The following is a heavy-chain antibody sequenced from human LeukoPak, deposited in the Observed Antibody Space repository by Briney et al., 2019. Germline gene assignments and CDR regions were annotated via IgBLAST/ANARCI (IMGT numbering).Heavy chain of an antibody. D-gene: IGHD3-3*01. J-gene: IGHJ4*02. CDR2: IYYSGST. Sequence: SETLSLTCTVSGGSISSSSYYWGWIRQPPGKGLEWIGSIYYSGSTYYNPSLKSRVPISVDTSKNQFSLKLSSVTAADTAVYYCARQLRFLEWLRLSDYWGQGTLVTVSS. CDR1: GGSISSSSYY. CDR3: ARQLRFLEWLRLSDY. V-gene: IGHV4-39*01.